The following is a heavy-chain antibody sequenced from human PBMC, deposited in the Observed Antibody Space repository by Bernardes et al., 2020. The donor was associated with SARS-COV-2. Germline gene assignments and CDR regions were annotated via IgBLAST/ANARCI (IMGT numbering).Heavy chain of an antibody. CDR3: AKVRGSHGFRDYYYNMDV. CDR1: GFTFNTYG. D-gene: IGHD3-16*01. Sequence: GGSLRLSCAASGFTFNTYGMHWVRQAPGKGLEWVAVISYAGSHKYYADSVKGRFTVSRDNSKNTLYLQMNSLRVEDAAVYYCAKVRGSHGFRDYYYNMDVWGQGTTVTVSS. V-gene: IGHV3-30*18. CDR2: ISYAGSHK. J-gene: IGHJ6*02.